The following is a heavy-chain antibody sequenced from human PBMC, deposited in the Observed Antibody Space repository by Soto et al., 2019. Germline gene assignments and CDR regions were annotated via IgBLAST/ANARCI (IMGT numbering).Heavy chain of an antibody. CDR1: GGSFSGYY. V-gene: IGHV4-34*01. CDR2: INHSGST. J-gene: IGHJ6*02. Sequence: QVQLQQWGAGLLKPSETLSLTCAVYGGSFSGYYWSWIRQPPGKGLEWIGEINHSGSTNYNPSLKSRVTIXXDXSXXQFSLKLSSVTAADTAVYYCARGREKIYYYYGMDVWGQGTTVTVSS. CDR3: ARGREKIYYYYGMDV. D-gene: IGHD1-26*01.